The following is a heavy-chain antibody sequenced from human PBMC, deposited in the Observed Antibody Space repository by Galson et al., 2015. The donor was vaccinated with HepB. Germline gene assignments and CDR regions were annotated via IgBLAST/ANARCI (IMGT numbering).Heavy chain of an antibody. V-gene: IGHV4-38-2*01. D-gene: IGHD3/OR15-3a*01. CDR1: GYSIRSSYY. CDR3: ARGGDFWTGYNYYYGMDV. CDR2: IYHTGTT. J-gene: IGHJ6*02. Sequence: TLSLTCAVSGYSIRSSYYWVWIRQSPGKGLEWIGSIYHTGTTYYSPSVRGRVIISIDTSKNQFSLNLRSVTAADTALYYCARGGDFWTGYNYYYGMDVWGQGTTVIVSS.